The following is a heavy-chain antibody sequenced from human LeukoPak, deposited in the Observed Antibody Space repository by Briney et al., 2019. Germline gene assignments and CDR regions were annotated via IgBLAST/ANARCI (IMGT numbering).Heavy chain of an antibody. J-gene: IGHJ4*02. V-gene: IGHV3-43*02. CDR3: AKESGKFDY. Sequence: PGGSLRLPRVVSGINFADYAMHWVRQPPGKGLEWVSLISADGGSTFSADSVKGRFSISRDNSKNSLYLQMNSLRSEDTAMYYCAKESGKFDYWGQGTLVAVSS. CDR2: ISADGGST. CDR1: GINFADYA.